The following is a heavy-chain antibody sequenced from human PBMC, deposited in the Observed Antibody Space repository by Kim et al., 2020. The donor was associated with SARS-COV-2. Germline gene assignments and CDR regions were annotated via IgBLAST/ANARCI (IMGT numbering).Heavy chain of an antibody. V-gene: IGHV3-23*01. CDR2: ISGSGGST. D-gene: IGHD3-22*01. Sequence: GGSLRLSCAASGFTFSSYAMSWVRQAPGKGLEWVSAISGSGGSTYYADSVKGRFTISRDNSKNTLYLQMNSLRAEDTSVYYCAKEIPTESTYYYDSSGIDYWGQGTLVTVSS. CDR3: AKEIPTESTYYYDSSGIDY. CDR1: GFTFSSYA. J-gene: IGHJ4*02.